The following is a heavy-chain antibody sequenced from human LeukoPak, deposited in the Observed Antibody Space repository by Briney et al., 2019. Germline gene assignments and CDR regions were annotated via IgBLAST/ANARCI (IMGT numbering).Heavy chain of an antibody. D-gene: IGHD2-2*02. Sequence: GGSLRLSCAASGFTFSSYSMNWVRQAPGKGLEWVAVISYDGSNKYYADSVKGRFTISRDNSKNTLYLQMNSLRAEDTAVYYCARGYCSSTSCYTVDYWGQGTLVTVSS. J-gene: IGHJ4*02. CDR2: ISYDGSNK. V-gene: IGHV3-30*03. CDR3: ARGYCSSTSCYTVDY. CDR1: GFTFSSYS.